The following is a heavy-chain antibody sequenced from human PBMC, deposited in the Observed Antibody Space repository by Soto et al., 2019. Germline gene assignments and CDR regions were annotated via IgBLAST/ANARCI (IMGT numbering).Heavy chain of an antibody. J-gene: IGHJ4*02. CDR2: IKGDGSNT. Sequence: GGSLRLSCAASGFTFSSYWMHWVRQAPGKGLVWVSQIKGDGSNTNYADSVKGRFTISRDNAKKTLFLQMNSLRDDDTAVYYCARDSDWTYSLWGQGSLVTVSS. D-gene: IGHD1-7*01. CDR3: ARDSDWTYSL. CDR1: GFTFSSYW. V-gene: IGHV3-74*01.